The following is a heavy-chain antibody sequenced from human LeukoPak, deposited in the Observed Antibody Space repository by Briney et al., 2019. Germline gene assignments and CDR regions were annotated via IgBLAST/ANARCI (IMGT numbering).Heavy chain of an antibody. D-gene: IGHD3-3*01. V-gene: IGHV3-23*01. CDR2: ISGSGGTT. J-gene: IGHJ6*03. CDR3: ARVRNDFWSGYYYYMDV. Sequence: GGSLRLSCAASGFTFSSSAMNWVRQAPGKGLEWVSSISGSGGTTYYADSVKGRFTISRDNAKNSLYLQMNSLRAEDTAVYYCARVRNDFWSGYYYYMDVWGKGTTVTVSS. CDR1: GFTFSSSA.